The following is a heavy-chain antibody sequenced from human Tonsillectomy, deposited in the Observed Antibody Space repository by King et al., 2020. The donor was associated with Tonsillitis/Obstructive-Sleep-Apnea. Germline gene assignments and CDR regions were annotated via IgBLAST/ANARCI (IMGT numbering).Heavy chain of an antibody. J-gene: IGHJ5*02. CDR1: GFTLSIYS. V-gene: IGHV3-48*02. D-gene: IGHD3-3*01. Sequence: VQLVESGGGLVQPGGSLRLSWAASGFTLSIYSMNLVRQAPGEGLEWVAYFSSSIITIYYADSVKGRFTISRDNAKNSLYLQMNRLRDEDTAVYYCARAQSTIFGVVIIQATYNWFDPWGQGTLVTVSS. CDR3: ARAQSTIFGVVIIQATYNWFDP. CDR2: FSSSIITI.